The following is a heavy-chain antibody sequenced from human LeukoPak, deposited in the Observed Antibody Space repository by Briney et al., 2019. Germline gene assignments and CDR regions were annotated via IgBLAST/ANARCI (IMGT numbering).Heavy chain of an antibody. Sequence: ASVKVSCKASGYTFTSYAMNWVRQAPGQGLEWMGWISAYNGNTNYAQKLQGRVTMTTDTSTSTAYMELRSLRSDDTAVYYCARDSYYYDSSGYYPNWFDPWGQGTLVTVSS. V-gene: IGHV1-18*01. CDR1: GYTFTSYA. J-gene: IGHJ5*02. CDR2: ISAYNGNT. CDR3: ARDSYYYDSSGYYPNWFDP. D-gene: IGHD3-22*01.